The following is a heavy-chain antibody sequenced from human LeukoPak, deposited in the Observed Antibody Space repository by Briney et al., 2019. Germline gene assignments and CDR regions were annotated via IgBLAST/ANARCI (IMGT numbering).Heavy chain of an antibody. Sequence: PSETLSLTCTVAGGSIRSGSYYWSWIRQPAGTGLEWIGHIYARGTTNYNPSVKSRVTVSLDTSKNQISLKLSSVTAADTAIYYCARVYTVMGATTVDHYHYYMDVWGKGTMVTVSS. D-gene: IGHD5-18*01. CDR2: IYARGTT. CDR1: GGSIRSGSYY. J-gene: IGHJ6*03. CDR3: ARVYTVMGATTVDHYHYYMDV. V-gene: IGHV4-61*09.